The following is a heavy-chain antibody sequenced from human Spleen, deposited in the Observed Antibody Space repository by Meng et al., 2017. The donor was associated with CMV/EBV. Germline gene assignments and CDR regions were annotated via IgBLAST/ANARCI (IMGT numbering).Heavy chain of an antibody. CDR1: GGSISSYY. J-gene: IGHJ4*02. V-gene: IGHV4-4*07. CDR3: ARSIRIVAGDHYEY. D-gene: IGHD6-13*01. CDR2: IYSSGST. Sequence: QVQLQESGPGLVKPLGTLSLTCSVSGGSISSYYWSWIRQPAGKGLEWIGRIYSSGSTNYNPSLKSRVTMSVDTSNNQLSLKLTSVTAADTAMYYCARSIRIVAGDHYEYWGQGTMVTVSS.